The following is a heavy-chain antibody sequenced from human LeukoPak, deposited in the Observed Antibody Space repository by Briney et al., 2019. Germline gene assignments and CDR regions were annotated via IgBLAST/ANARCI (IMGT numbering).Heavy chain of an antibody. D-gene: IGHD5-24*01. CDR1: GGSISSGSYY. V-gene: IGHV4-39*01. CDR3: GRHRDGYDSKIDY. CDR2: IYYSGST. Sequence: PSETLSLTCTVSGGSISSGSYYWGRIRQPPGKGLEWIGSIYYSGSTYYTTSLKSRVTISVDTSKNQFSLKLSSVTAADTAVYRCGRHRDGYDSKIDYWGQGTLVTVSS. J-gene: IGHJ4*02.